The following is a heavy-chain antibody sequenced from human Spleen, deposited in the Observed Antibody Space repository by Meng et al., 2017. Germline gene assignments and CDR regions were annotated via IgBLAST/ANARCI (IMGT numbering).Heavy chain of an antibody. CDR1: GFTVSHNY. V-gene: IGHV3-53*01. D-gene: IGHD3-16*01. CDR2: IYSGGNT. J-gene: IGHJ4*02. Sequence: GESLKISCAASGFTVSHNYISWVRQAPGKGLEWVSVIYSGGNTYYADSVKGRFTISRDNSKNTLYLQMNTLRAEDTAVYYCARGLHYFEYWGQGTLVTVSS. CDR3: ARGLHYFEY.